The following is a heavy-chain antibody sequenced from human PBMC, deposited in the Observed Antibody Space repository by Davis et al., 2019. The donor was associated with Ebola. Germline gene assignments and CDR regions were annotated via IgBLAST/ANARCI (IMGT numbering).Heavy chain of an antibody. CDR1: GFTFSSYA. D-gene: IGHD3-3*01. Sequence: GESLKISCAASGFTFSSYAMHWVRQAPGKGLEWVAVISYDGSNKYYADSVKGRFTISRDNSKNTLYLQMNSLRAEDTAVYYCARRSGGVWGQGTTVTVSS. CDR2: ISYDGSNK. V-gene: IGHV3-30-3*01. CDR3: ARRSGGV. J-gene: IGHJ6*02.